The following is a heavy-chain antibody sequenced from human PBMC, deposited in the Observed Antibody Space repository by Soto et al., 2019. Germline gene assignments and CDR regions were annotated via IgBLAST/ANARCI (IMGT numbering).Heavy chain of an antibody. V-gene: IGHV1-46*01. J-gene: IGHJ4*02. CDR1: GYTFSRYN. D-gene: IGHD3-22*01. CDR2: INPSDGGA. Sequence: QVQLVQSGAESKKPGASVKVSCKASGYTFSRYNVHWVRQTPGQGLEWMGVINPSDGGARYAQRFPGXAXMHXDTSTSTVYMALRRLTSADTAADFCSRDVKPYQSSGYDLGNWGQGTLITVSS. CDR3: SRDVKPYQSSGYDLGN.